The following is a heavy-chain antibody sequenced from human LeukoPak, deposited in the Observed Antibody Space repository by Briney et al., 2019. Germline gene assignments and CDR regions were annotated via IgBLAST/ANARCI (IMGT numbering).Heavy chain of an antibody. Sequence: GGSLRLSCAASGFTFSSYGMHWVRQAPGKGLEWVAVISYDGSNKYYADSMKGRFTISRDNAKNTLYLQMNSLRAEDTAVYYCARSHSSGYYPSFDYWGQGTLVTVSS. D-gene: IGHD3-22*01. CDR2: ISYDGSNK. CDR1: GFTFSSYG. J-gene: IGHJ4*02. CDR3: ARSHSSGYYPSFDY. V-gene: IGHV3-30*03.